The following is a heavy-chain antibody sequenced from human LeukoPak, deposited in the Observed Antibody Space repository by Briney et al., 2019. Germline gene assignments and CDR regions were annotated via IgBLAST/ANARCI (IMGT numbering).Heavy chain of an antibody. CDR3: ARDNSVGDIAWWSDP. CDR1: GYTFTGYY. D-gene: IGHD3-16*02. Sequence: ASVKVSCKASGYTFTGYYMHWVRQAPGQGLEWLGLINPSGSSTLYAQKFQGRVTMTRDMFTTTDYMELSSLRSEDTAVYYCARDNSVGDIAWWSDPWGQGTLVTVSS. V-gene: IGHV1-46*01. CDR2: INPSGSST. J-gene: IGHJ5*02.